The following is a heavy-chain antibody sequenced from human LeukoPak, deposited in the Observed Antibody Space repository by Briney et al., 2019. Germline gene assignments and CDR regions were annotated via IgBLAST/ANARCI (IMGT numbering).Heavy chain of an antibody. CDR2: SRNKGNAYST. CDR1: GFSYSEHH. CDR3: TRLLYYGRSCYYPDH. V-gene: IGHV3-72*01. Sequence: GGPLRLSCAASGFSYSEHHVDGVRGAPGKGLEWIGRSRNKGNAYSTVYAASVHGRFTISRDEPVYSLYLPMNSLRTEDTAVYYCTRLLYYGRSCYYPDHWGRGTRVTVSS. J-gene: IGHJ4*02. D-gene: IGHD3-22*01.